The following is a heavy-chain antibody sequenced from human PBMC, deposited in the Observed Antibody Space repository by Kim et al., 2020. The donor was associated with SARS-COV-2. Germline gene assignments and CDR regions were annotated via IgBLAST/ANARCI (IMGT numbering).Heavy chain of an antibody. J-gene: IGHJ4*03. V-gene: IGHV3-23*01. Sequence: GGSLRLSCAASGFTFSHYTMGWVRQAPGKGLEWVSAITDNADATSHADSVKGRFTISRDNSKNTVYLQMNSLRADDTAVYYCARATPGYFDYWGQGTLVTVSS. CDR3: ARATPGYFDY. CDR1: GFTFSHYT. CDR2: ITDNADAT. D-gene: IGHD2-15*01.